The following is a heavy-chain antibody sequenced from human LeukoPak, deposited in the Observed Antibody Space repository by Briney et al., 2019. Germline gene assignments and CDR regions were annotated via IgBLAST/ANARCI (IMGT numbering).Heavy chain of an antibody. CDR2: ISGSGGSI. V-gene: IGHV3-23*01. D-gene: IGHD3-22*01. CDR3: TRLESSGYYDDAFDI. Sequence: GGSLRLSCAASGFTFNIYGMSWVRQAPGKGLEWISAISGSGGSIYFADSVKGRFTTSRDNSKNTLYLQMNSLKTEDTAVYYCTRLESSGYYDDAFDIWGQGTMVTVSS. J-gene: IGHJ3*02. CDR1: GFTFNIYG.